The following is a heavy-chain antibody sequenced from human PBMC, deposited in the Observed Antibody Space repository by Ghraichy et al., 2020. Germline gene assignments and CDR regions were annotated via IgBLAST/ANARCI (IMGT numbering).Heavy chain of an antibody. J-gene: IGHJ6*02. CDR2: IKQDGSEK. CDR1: GFTFSSYW. CDR3: AREDGYYYYYGMDV. V-gene: IGHV3-7*01. Sequence: LSLTCAASGFTFSSYWMSWVRQAPGKGLEWVANIKQDGSEKYYVDSVKGRFTISRDNAKNSLYLQMNSLRAEDTAVYYCAREDGYYYYYGMDVWGQGTTVTVSS.